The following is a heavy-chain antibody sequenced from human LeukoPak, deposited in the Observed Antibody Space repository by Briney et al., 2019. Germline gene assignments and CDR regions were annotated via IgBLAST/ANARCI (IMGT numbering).Heavy chain of an antibody. CDR1: GFTFDNYA. J-gene: IGHJ4*02. V-gene: IGHV3-9*01. CDR2: ISWNSGSI. CDR3: TKGGEIAITPFEY. D-gene: IGHD3-16*01. Sequence: PGGSLRLSCAASGFTFDNYAMHWVRQAPGKGLEWVSGISWNSGSIGYADSVKGRFTISRDNAKNSLYLQMNSLGAEDTALYYCTKGGEIAITPFEYWGQGILVTVSS.